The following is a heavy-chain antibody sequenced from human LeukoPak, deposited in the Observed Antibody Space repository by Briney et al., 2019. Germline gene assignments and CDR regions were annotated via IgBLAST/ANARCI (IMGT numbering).Heavy chain of an antibody. V-gene: IGHV3-7*01. Sequence: PGGSLRLSCAASGFTFSSYWMSWVRQAPGKGLEWVANIKQDGFEKYFVDSVKGRFTISRDNAKNSLYLQMNSLRAEDTAVYYCARYFDWLLYTGGDYWGQGTLVTVSS. J-gene: IGHJ4*02. CDR1: GFTFSSYW. CDR3: ARYFDWLLYTGGDY. D-gene: IGHD3-9*01. CDR2: IKQDGFEK.